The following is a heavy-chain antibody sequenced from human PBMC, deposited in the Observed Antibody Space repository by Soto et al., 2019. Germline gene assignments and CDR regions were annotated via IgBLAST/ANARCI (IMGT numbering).Heavy chain of an antibody. D-gene: IGHD3-22*01. Sequence: ASVKVSCKASGGTFSSYAISWVRQAPGQGLEWMGGIIPIFGTANYAQKFQGRVTITADESTSTAYMELSSLRSEDTAVYYCARSPYYYDSSGYPYDAFDIWGQGTMVTV. J-gene: IGHJ3*02. CDR3: ARSPYYYDSSGYPYDAFDI. V-gene: IGHV1-69*13. CDR2: IIPIFGTA. CDR1: GGTFSSYA.